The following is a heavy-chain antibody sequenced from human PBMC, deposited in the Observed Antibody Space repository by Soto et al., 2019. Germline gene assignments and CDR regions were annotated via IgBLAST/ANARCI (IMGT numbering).Heavy chain of an antibody. D-gene: IGHD2-15*01. CDR3: ANSEDCSGGSCYSGYFQH. J-gene: IGHJ1*01. CDR2: ISGSGGNT. CDR1: GFTVSSSG. V-gene: IGHV3-23*01. Sequence: GGSLRLSCAASGFTVSSSGMSWVRQAPGKGLECVSAISGSGGNTYYADSVKGRFTISRDNSKNTLYLQMNSLRAEDTAVYYCANSEDCSGGSCYSGYFQHWGQGTLVTVSS.